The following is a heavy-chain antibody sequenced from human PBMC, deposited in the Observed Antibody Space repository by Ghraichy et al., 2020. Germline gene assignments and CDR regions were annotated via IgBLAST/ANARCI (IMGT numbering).Heavy chain of an antibody. CDR3: ARDRVTIFGVVSPYYYYYMDV. CDR2: ISYDGSNK. J-gene: IGHJ6*03. D-gene: IGHD3-3*01. V-gene: IGHV3-30*04. Sequence: GGSLRLSCAASGFTFSSYAMHWVRQAPGKGLEWVAVISYDGSNKYYADSVKGRFTISRDNSKNTLYLQMNSLRAEDTAVYYCARDRVTIFGVVSPYYYYYMDVWGKGTTVTVSS. CDR1: GFTFSSYA.